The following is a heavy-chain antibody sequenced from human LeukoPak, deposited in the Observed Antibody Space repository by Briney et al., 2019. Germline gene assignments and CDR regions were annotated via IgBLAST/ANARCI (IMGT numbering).Heavy chain of an antibody. D-gene: IGHD1-1*01. Sequence: SETLSLTCTVSGGSISDYYWSWIRQPPGKELEWIGYIYYTGGTNFNPSLKSRVTMSIDTSKNQFSLKVTSVTAADTAVYYRVRRKAPPGGPYYFDYWGQGTLVTVSS. CDR1: GGSISDYY. CDR3: VRRKAPPGGPYYFDY. CDR2: IYYTGGT. V-gene: IGHV4-59*08. J-gene: IGHJ4*02.